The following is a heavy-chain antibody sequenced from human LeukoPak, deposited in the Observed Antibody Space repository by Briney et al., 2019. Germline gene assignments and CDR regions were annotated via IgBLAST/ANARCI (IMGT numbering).Heavy chain of an antibody. CDR2: IWFDGSNK. CDR3: ARQSACNNGVCSKVGDY. CDR1: GFTFSTYG. V-gene: IGHV3-33*01. Sequence: PGRSLRLSCAASGFTFSTYGMHWVRQAPGKGLEWVAVIWFDGSNKYNADSVKGRFTISRDNSKNTLYLQMNSLRGEDTAVYYCARQSACNNGVCSKVGDYWGQGTLVTVSS. D-gene: IGHD2-8*01. J-gene: IGHJ4*02.